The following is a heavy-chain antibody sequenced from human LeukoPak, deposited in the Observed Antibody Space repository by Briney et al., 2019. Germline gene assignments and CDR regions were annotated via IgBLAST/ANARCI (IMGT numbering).Heavy chain of an antibody. CDR2: ISYDGSNK. Sequence: GGSLRLSCAASGFTFSSYGMHWVRQAPGKGLEWVAVISYDGSNKYYADSVKGRFTISRDNSKSTLYLQMNSLRAEDTAVYYCAKVRWDNSGWYYLDYWGQGTLVTVSS. CDR3: AKVRWDNSGWYYLDY. V-gene: IGHV3-30*18. J-gene: IGHJ4*02. CDR1: GFTFSSYG. D-gene: IGHD6-19*01.